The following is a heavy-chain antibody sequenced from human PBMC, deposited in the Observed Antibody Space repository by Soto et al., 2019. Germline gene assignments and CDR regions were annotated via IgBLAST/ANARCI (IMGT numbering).Heavy chain of an antibody. CDR3: ARHQVEGGYYYYGMDV. D-gene: IGHD2-15*01. J-gene: IGHJ6*02. CDR2: IDPSDSYT. CDR1: GYSFTIYC. Sequence: GESLKISCKGSGYSFTIYCISWVLQMPWKGLEWMGRIDPSDSYTNYSPSFQGHVTISADKSISTAYLQWSSLKASDTAMYYCARHQVEGGYYYYGMDVWGQGTTVTVSS. V-gene: IGHV5-10-1*01.